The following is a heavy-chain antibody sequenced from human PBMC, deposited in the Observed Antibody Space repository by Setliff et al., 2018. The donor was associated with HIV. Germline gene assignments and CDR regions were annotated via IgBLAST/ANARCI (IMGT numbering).Heavy chain of an antibody. CDR1: SGSINGYH. CDR2: VSYSGST. V-gene: IGHV4-59*01. Sequence: SETLSLTCGVSSGSINGYHWSWVRQAPGRGLEWIGYVSYSGSTSYNPSLNSRVIMSVDASRDQFSLKLSSVTAADTAVYYCARTRGRALLSYYFDSWGQGRLVIVSS. J-gene: IGHJ4*02. CDR3: ARTRGRALLSYYFDS.